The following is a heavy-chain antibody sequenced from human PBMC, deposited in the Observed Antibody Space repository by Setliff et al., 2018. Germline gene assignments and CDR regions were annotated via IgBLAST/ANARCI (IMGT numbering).Heavy chain of an antibody. CDR3: ARDSRGLVPAAIEGSYYYYGMDV. CDR2: IIPIFGTA. Sequence: SVKVSCKASGGTFSSYAISWVRQAPGQGLEWMGGIIPIFGTADYAQKFQGRVTITADESTSTAYMELSSLRSEDTAVYYCARDSRGLVPAAIEGSYYYYGMDVWGQGTTVTVS. CDR1: GGTFSSYA. J-gene: IGHJ6*02. V-gene: IGHV1-69*13. D-gene: IGHD2-2*02.